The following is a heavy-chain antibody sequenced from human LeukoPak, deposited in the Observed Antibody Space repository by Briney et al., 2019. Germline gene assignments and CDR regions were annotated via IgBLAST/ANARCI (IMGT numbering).Heavy chain of an antibody. Sequence: GGSLRLSCAASGFTFSSYTMNWVRQAPGKGLEWVSSISTSSIYIYYADSVKGRFTISRDNAKNSLYLQMNSLRAEDTAVYYCARDFLHDILTGPIDYWGQGTLVTVSS. D-gene: IGHD3-9*01. CDR3: ARDFLHDILTGPIDY. CDR1: GFTFSSYT. V-gene: IGHV3-21*04. J-gene: IGHJ4*02. CDR2: ISTSSIYI.